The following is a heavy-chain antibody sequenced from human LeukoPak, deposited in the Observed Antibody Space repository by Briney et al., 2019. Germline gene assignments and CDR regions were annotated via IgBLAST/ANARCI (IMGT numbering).Heavy chain of an antibody. V-gene: IGHV3-21*01. CDR2: ISSSSSYI. J-gene: IGHJ5*02. D-gene: IGHD3-3*01. Sequence: GGSLRLSCAASGFTFSSYSMNWVRQAPGKGLEWVSSISSSSSYIYYADSVKGRFTISRDNAKNSLYLQMSSLRAEDTAVYYCAREGLIYWFDPWGQGTLVTVSS. CDR3: AREGLIYWFDP. CDR1: GFTFSSYS.